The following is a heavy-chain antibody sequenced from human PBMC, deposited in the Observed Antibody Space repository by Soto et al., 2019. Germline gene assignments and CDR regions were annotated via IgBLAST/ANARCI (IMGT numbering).Heavy chain of an antibody. CDR1: GGTFSNYP. D-gene: IGHD2-21*02. CDR3: ASAGEYHDENLPHSYFFGMLV. V-gene: IGHV1-69*01. J-gene: IGHJ6*02. CDR2: IIPIFGKA. Sequence: QVQLVQSGAEVKKPGSSVKVSCKASGGTFSNYPITWVRRAPGQGLEWLGGIIPIFGKADYTQKFQGRVTITADEPTDTAYMEISSLRSEDTAVYYRASAGEYHDENLPHSYFFGMLVLGPGTTVTVSS.